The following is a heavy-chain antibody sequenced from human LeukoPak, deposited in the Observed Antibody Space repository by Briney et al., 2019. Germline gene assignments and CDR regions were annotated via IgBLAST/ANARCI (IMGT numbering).Heavy chain of an antibody. J-gene: IGHJ3*01. V-gene: IGHV3-23*01. Sequence: PGGSLRLSCAASGFNFRDAAMTWVRQAPGKGLEWVSLISFSGDNSYYADSVKGRFTISRDNSKNTLSLQMNSLRIEDTAIYYCAKDIQLSTWGLGTMVTVSS. D-gene: IGHD5-24*01. CDR2: ISFSGDNS. CDR3: AKDIQLST. CDR1: GFNFRDAA.